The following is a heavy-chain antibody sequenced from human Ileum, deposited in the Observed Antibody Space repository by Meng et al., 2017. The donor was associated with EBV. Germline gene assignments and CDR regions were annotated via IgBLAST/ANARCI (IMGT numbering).Heavy chain of an antibody. CDR1: NGSVSSYGYY. CDR3: ARERGGGDRGIH. Sequence: QVQLLVSGPVLVKXXXXXSLTXSVSNGSVSSYGYYWTWIRQPPGKGLEWIGYMSYTGSTNYNSSLKSRVTISVDTSKNQFSLKLTSVTAADTAVYYCARERGGGDRGIHWGQGTLVTVSS. D-gene: IGHD2-21*02. J-gene: IGHJ4*02. CDR2: MSYTGST. V-gene: IGHV4-61*08.